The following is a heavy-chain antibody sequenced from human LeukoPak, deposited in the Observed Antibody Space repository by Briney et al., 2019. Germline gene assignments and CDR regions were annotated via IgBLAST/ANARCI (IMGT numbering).Heavy chain of an antibody. V-gene: IGHV3-23*01. CDR1: GFTFSSYA. J-gene: IGHJ4*02. CDR2: ISGSGGST. Sequence: GGSLRLSCAASGFTFSSYAMSWVRQAPGKGPEWVSAISGSGGSTYYADSVKGRFTISRDNSKNTLYLQMNSLRAEDTAVYYCAKDEPGGYSYGYPPFDYWGQGTLVTVSS. D-gene: IGHD5-18*01. CDR3: AKDEPGGYSYGYPPFDY.